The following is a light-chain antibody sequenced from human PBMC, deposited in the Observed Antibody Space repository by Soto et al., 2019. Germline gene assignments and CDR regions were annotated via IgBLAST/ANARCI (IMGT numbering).Light chain of an antibody. J-gene: IGLJ3*02. CDR1: SSDVGGYNS. V-gene: IGLV2-8*01. Sequence: QSALTQPPSASGSPGQSVTISCTGTSSDVGGYNSVSWYQQHPGEAPKLMIYDVSKRPSGVPDRFSGSKSGNTASLTVSGLQAEDEADYYCSSYGGSNNLVFGGGTKLTVL. CDR3: SSYGGSNNLV. CDR2: DVS.